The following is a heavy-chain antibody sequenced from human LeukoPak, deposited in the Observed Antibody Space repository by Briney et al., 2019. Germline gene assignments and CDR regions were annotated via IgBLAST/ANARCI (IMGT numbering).Heavy chain of an antibody. CDR1: GYTFTGYY. D-gene: IGHD3-9*01. CDR3: AREGQYYDILTGYHRDAFDI. J-gene: IGHJ3*02. V-gene: IGHV1-2*02. CDR2: INPNSGGT. Sequence: ASVKVSCKASGYTFTGYYMHWVRQAPGQGLEWMGWINPNSGGTNYAQKFQGRVTMTRDTSISTAYMELSRLRSDDTAVYYCAREGQYYDILTGYHRDAFDIWGQGTMVTVSS.